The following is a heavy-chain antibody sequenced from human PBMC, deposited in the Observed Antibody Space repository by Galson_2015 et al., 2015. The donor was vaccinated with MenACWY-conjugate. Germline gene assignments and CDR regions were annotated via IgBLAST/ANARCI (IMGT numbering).Heavy chain of an antibody. Sequence: CAISGDSVSSNSAAWNWIRQSPSRGLEWLGRTYYRSKWYNDYAVSVKSRITINPDTSKNQFSLQLNSVTPEDTAVYYCARDEHYDFWSGPQYYYYGMDVWGQGTTVTVSS. CDR2: TYYRSKWYN. D-gene: IGHD3-3*01. CDR3: ARDEHYDFWSGPQYYYYGMDV. CDR1: GDSVSSNSAA. J-gene: IGHJ6*02. V-gene: IGHV6-1*01.